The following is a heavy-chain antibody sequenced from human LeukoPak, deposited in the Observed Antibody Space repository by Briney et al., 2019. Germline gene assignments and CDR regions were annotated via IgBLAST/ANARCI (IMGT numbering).Heavy chain of an antibody. D-gene: IGHD3-10*01. V-gene: IGHV4-61*09. CDR1: GGSINSGSYY. CDR2: CYTSGHT. J-gene: IGHJ5*02. CDR3: ARNRYYYGSGSYGVPNWFDP. Sequence: PSETLSLTCTVSGGSINSGSYYWSWIRQPAGKGLEWMGHCYTSGHTSYNPSLKSRVTISVDTSKNQFSLKLSSVTAADTAVYFCARNRYYYGSGSYGVPNWFDPWGQGTLVTVSS.